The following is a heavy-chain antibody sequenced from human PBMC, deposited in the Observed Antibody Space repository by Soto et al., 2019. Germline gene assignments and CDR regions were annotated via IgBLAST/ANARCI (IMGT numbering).Heavy chain of an antibody. CDR3: ARDWSSSDWFPHIDY. D-gene: IGHD6-19*01. J-gene: IGHJ4*02. Sequence: AGGSLRLSCAASGFTFRSYSINWVRQAPGKGLEWVSSISGSSSFIYYADSVKGRFTISRDNAKNSLYLQMNSLRAEDTAVYYCARDWSSSDWFPHIDYWGQGTLVTVSS. V-gene: IGHV3-21*06. CDR1: GFTFRSYS. CDR2: ISGSSSFI.